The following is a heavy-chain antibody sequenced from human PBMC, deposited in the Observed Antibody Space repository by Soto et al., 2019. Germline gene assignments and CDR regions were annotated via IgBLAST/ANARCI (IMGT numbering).Heavy chain of an antibody. CDR3: ARGGLSSIRKWFDP. CDR2: ISAYNGNT. J-gene: IGHJ5*02. D-gene: IGHD6-13*01. Sequence: ASMKVSRKASGYTFTSYGISWVPQAPGQGLEWMGWISAYNGNTNYAQKLQGRVTMTTDTSTSTAYMELRSLRSDDTAVYYCARGGLSSIRKWFDPWGQGTLVTVSS. V-gene: IGHV1-18*01. CDR1: GYTFTSYG.